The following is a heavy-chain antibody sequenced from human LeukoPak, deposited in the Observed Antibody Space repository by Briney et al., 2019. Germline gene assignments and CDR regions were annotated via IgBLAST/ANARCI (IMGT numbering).Heavy chain of an antibody. CDR1: GYTFTSFG. CDR3: GRATRFGEEGQKHAFDI. Sequence: LGSSVKVSCKTSGYTFTSFGVSWLRQAPGQGLEWMGWISGHNSETSYAQKLQGRATITADKSTRTAYLELRSLRSDDTALYSCGRATRFGEEGQKHAFDISGQGTMVTVSS. CDR2: ISGHNSET. V-gene: IGHV1-18*01. J-gene: IGHJ3*02. D-gene: IGHD3-10*01.